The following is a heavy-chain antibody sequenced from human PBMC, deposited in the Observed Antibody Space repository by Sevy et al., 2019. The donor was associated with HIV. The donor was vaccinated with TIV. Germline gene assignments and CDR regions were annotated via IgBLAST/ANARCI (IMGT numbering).Heavy chain of an antibody. J-gene: IGHJ5*02. CDR1: GYTFSTYD. Sequence: ASVKVSCKASGYTFSTYDINWLRQTVGRGFEWMGWMNPNSGNTGYAHKFQGRVMMTRNTSITTAYMELSGLTSEDTAVYYCTRVRAANNYDMSVSMAYNWFDPWGQGTLVTVSS. V-gene: IGHV1-8*01. CDR3: TRVRAANNYDMSVSMAYNWFDP. CDR2: MNPNSGNT. D-gene: IGHD3-16*01.